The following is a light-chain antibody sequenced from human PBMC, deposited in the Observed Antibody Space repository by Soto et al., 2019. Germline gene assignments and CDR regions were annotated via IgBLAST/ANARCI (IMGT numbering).Light chain of an antibody. Sequence: DIQMTQSPSMLSASVGDRVTIACRASQSIRRWLAWYQQKPGKAPKLLIFDASTLESGVPSRCSGRGYETEFTLAISILQPDDLATYYCQQYNSYPPATFGQGTKVEI. J-gene: IGKJ1*01. V-gene: IGKV1-5*01. CDR3: QQYNSYPPAT. CDR2: DAS. CDR1: QSIRRW.